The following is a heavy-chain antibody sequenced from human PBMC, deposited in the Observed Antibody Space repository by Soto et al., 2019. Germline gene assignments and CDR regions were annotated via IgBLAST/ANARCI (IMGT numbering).Heavy chain of an antibody. D-gene: IGHD3-10*01. V-gene: IGHV4-31*03. J-gene: IGHJ4*02. Sequence: QVQLQESGPGLVNPSQTLSLTCTVSGGSISSGGYYWSWIRQHPGKGLEWIGYIFYSGSTYYNPSLKSRVTISVDTSKNKFSLKLSSVTAADTAVYYCARGPGTMAKIDYWGQGTLVTVSS. CDR2: IFYSGST. CDR1: GGSISSGGYY. CDR3: ARGPGTMAKIDY.